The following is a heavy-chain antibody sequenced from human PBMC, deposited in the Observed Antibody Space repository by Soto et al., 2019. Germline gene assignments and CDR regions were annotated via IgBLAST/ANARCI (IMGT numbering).Heavy chain of an antibody. CDR3: ARWGGIAVAGGDWFDP. D-gene: IGHD6-19*01. Sequence: SETLSLTCTVSGGSISSYYWSWIRQPAGKGLEWIGRIYTSGSTNYNPSLKSRVTMSVDTSKNQFSLKLSSVTAADTAVYYCARWGGIAVAGGDWFDPWGQGTLVTISS. CDR1: GGSISSYY. J-gene: IGHJ5*02. V-gene: IGHV4-4*07. CDR2: IYTSGST.